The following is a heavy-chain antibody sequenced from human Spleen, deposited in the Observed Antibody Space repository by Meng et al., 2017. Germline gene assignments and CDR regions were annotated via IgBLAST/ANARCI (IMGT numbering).Heavy chain of an antibody. J-gene: IGHJ5*02. CDR1: GGSISSYY. CDR3: ARAVPATRLFDP. Sequence: GSLRLSCTVSGGSISSYYWSWIRQPPGKGLEWIGFIYYTGTTYYNPSLKSRVTISVDTSKNQFSLRLSSVTAADTAVYYCARAVPATRLFDPWGQGTLVT. CDR2: IYYTGTT. D-gene: IGHD3-3*01. V-gene: IGHV4-59*01.